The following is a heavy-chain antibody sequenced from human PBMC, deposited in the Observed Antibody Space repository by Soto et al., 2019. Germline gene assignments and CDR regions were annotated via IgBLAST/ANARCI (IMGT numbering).Heavy chain of an antibody. V-gene: IGHV2-5*02. CDR2: IYWDDDK. CDR1: GFSLSTSGVG. Sequence: QITLKESGPTLVKPTQTLTLTCTFSGFSLSTSGVGVGWIRQPPGKALEWLALIYWDDDKRYSPSLKSRLTITKDTSKNQVVLTMTNMDPVDTATYYCAQRGGTSGDYAGGAYFDYWGQGTLVTVSS. J-gene: IGHJ4*02. D-gene: IGHD4-17*01. CDR3: AQRGGTSGDYAGGAYFDY.